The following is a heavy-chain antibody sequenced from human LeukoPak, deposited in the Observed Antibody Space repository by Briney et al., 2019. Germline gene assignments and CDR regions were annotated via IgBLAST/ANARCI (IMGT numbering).Heavy chain of an antibody. J-gene: IGHJ5*02. CDR1: GYTFTSYG. V-gene: IGHV1-18*01. Sequence: ASVTVSCKASGYTFTSYGISWVRQAPGQGLEWMGWISAYNGNTNYAQKLQGRVTMTTDTSTSTAYMELRSLRSDDTAVYYSARVAIAVGYNWFDPWGQGTLVTVSS. CDR3: ARVAIAVGYNWFDP. D-gene: IGHD6-19*01. CDR2: ISAYNGNT.